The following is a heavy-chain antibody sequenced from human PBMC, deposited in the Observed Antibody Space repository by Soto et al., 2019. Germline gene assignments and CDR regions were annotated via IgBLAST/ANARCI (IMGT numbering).Heavy chain of an antibody. CDR1: GYTFRTHG. CDR3: ASWAGQVRDFGGPLDY. D-gene: IGHD4-17*01. CDR2: ISGYNGNT. Sequence: QVQLVQSGGEVKKPGASVKVSCKASGYTFRTHGVSWVRRAPGQGLEWMGWISGYNGNTNYAQKFQGRVTMITETYTNTAYMELRSLRSDDTALYYCASWAGQVRDFGGPLDYWGQGTLVTVSS. V-gene: IGHV1-18*04. J-gene: IGHJ4*02.